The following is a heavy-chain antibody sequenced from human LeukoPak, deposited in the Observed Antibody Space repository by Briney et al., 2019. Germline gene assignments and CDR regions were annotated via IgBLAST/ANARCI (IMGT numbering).Heavy chain of an antibody. V-gene: IGHV3-7*01. CDR2: INQDGGEK. Sequence: QPGGSLRLSCAASGFTSGRYWMSWVRQAPGKGLEWVAKINQDGGEKYYVDSVKGRFTISRDNAKNSLYLQMNSLKVEDTAVYYCAREGCSSGCPNDVFDLWGQGTMVTVSS. CDR3: AREGCSSGCPNDVFDL. J-gene: IGHJ3*01. D-gene: IGHD3-22*01. CDR1: GFTSGRYW.